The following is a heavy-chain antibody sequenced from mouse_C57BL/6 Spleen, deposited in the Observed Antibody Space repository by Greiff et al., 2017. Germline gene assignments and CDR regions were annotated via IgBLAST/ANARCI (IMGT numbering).Heavy chain of an antibody. J-gene: IGHJ2*01. Sequence: QVQLKQSGPELVKPGASVKISCKASGYAFSSSWMNWVKQRPGKGLEWIGRIYPGDGDTNYNGKFKGKATLTADKSSSTAYMQLSSLTSEDSAVYFCAYYYGSSYIFDYWGQGTTLTVSS. CDR2: IYPGDGDT. D-gene: IGHD1-1*01. CDR1: GYAFSSSW. CDR3: AYYYGSSYIFDY. V-gene: IGHV1-82*01.